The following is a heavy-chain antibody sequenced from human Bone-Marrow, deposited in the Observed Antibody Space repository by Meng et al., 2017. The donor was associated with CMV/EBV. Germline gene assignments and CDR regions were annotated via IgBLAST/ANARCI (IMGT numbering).Heavy chain of an antibody. CDR1: GGTFSSYA. CDR3: ARAVAGYFQH. J-gene: IGHJ1*01. D-gene: IGHD6-19*01. CDR2: IIPIFGTA. V-gene: IGHV1-69*01. Sequence: VSCQASGGTFSSYALRWVRQAPGQGLEWMGGIIPIFGTANSAQKFQGRVTITADESTSTAYMELSSLRSEDTAVYYCARAVAGYFQHWGQGTLVTVSS.